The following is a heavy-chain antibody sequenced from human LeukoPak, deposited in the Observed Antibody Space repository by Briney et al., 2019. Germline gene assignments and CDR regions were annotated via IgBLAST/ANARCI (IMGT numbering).Heavy chain of an antibody. V-gene: IGHV4-31*03. CDR1: GGSISSGGYY. CDR3: AREDHYYYYMDA. J-gene: IGHJ6*03. Sequence: PSQTLSLTCTVSGGSISSGGYYWSWIRQHPGKGLEWIGYIYYSGSTYYNPSLKSRVTISVDTSKNQFSLKLSSVTAADTAVYYCAREDHYYYYMDAWGKGTTVTVSS. CDR2: IYYSGST.